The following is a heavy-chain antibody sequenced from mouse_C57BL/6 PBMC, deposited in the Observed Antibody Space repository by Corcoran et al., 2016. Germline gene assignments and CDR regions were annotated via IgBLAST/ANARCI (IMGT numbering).Heavy chain of an antibody. CDR3: ARRAAGTEAY. CDR1: GYTFTTYG. Sequence: QIQLVQSGPELKKPGETVKISCKASGYTFTTYGMSWVKQAPGKGLKWMGWINTYSGVPTYADDFKGRFAFSLETSASTAYLQINNLKNEDTATDFCARRAAGTEAYWGQGTLVTVSA. V-gene: IGHV9-3*01. D-gene: IGHD4-1*01. J-gene: IGHJ3*01. CDR2: INTYSGVP.